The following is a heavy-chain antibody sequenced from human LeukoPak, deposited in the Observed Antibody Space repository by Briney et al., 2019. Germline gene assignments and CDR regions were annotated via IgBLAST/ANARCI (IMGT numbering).Heavy chain of an antibody. CDR1: GFTFSSYE. CDR3: AELGITMIGGV. Sequence: GGSLRLSCAASGFTFSSYEMNWVRQAPGKGLEWVSYISSSGSTIYYADSVKGRFTTSRDNAKNSLYLQMNSLRAEDTAVYYCAELGITMIGGVWGKGTTITISS. D-gene: IGHD3-10*02. CDR2: ISSSGSTI. V-gene: IGHV3-48*03. J-gene: IGHJ6*04.